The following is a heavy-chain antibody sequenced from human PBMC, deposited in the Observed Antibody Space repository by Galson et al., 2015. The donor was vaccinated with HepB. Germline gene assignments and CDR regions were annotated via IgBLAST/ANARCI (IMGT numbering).Heavy chain of an antibody. CDR1: GFTFSSYS. CDR3: ARPRDVGSGWTRVEWFFDL. CDR2: ISSSSSYI. J-gene: IGHJ2*01. D-gene: IGHD6-19*01. Sequence: SLRLSCAASGFTFSSYSMNWVRQAPGKGLEWVSSISSSSSYIYYADSVKGRFTISRDNSKNTLYLQMNGLGAGDTALYFCARPRDVGSGWTRVEWFFDLWGRGTLVTVSS. V-gene: IGHV3-21*04.